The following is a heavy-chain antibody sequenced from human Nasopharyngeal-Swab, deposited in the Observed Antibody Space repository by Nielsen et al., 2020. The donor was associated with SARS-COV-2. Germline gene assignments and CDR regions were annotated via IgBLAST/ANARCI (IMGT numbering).Heavy chain of an antibody. D-gene: IGHD5-18*01. Sequence: GESLKISCVASGYTFSSYGMHWVRQAPGKGLEWVALIWYDGSKKLYADSVKGRFTISRDDFKNTLYLQMNSLSADDTAVYYCSRDQSYGSLDDWGQGTLVTVSS. CDR1: GYTFSSYG. V-gene: IGHV3-33*01. CDR2: IWYDGSKK. J-gene: IGHJ4*02. CDR3: SRDQSYGSLDD.